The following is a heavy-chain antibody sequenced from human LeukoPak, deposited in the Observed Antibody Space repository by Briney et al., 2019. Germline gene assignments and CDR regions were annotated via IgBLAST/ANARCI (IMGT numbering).Heavy chain of an antibody. V-gene: IGHV4-39*01. J-gene: IGHJ4*02. CDR3: AMPGRDSSGYYLS. CDR1: GGSISSSTYY. Sequence: SETLSLTCTVSGGSISSSTYYWGWIRQPPGKGLEWIGRIYYSGSTYYNPSLKSRVTISVDTSKNQFSLKLSSVTAADTAVYYCAMPGRDSSGYYLSWGQGTLVTVSS. CDR2: IYYSGST. D-gene: IGHD3-22*01.